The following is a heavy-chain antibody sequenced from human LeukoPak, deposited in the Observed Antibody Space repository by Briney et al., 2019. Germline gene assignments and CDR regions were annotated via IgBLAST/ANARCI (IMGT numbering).Heavy chain of an antibody. CDR1: GFTFSSYA. D-gene: IGHD1-1*01. V-gene: IGHV3-7*01. CDR2: VRLDGSAQ. CDR3: ARHYWNYFDY. J-gene: IGHJ4*02. Sequence: AGGSLRLSCAASGFTFSSYAMSWVRQAPGKGLEWVADVRLDGSAQYHLDSMRGRFTISRDNAKNSVYLQMNSLRAEDTAMYYCARHYWNYFDYWGQGTLVTVSS.